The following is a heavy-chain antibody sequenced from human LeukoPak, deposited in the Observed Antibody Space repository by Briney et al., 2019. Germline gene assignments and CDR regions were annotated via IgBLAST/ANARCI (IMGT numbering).Heavy chain of an antibody. D-gene: IGHD4-23*01. V-gene: IGHV3-9*01. CDR2: INWSSNRI. Sequence: PGRSLRLSCAAAGFTCDDYAMHWVRHAPGKGLGWGSGINWSSNRISYADSVKGRFTISRDNAKNSLFLQRNSLRAEDTAVYYCARDWYTAERWTIYYSYYIDVWGKGTTVTVSS. J-gene: IGHJ6*03. CDR3: ARDWYTAERWTIYYSYYIDV. CDR1: GFTCDDYA.